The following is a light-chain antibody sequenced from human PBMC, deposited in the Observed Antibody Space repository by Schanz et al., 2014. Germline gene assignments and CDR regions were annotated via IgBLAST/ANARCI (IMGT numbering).Light chain of an antibody. J-gene: IGLJ1*01. CDR1: SSDVGGYNY. Sequence: QSALTQPASVSGSPGQSITISCTGTSSDVGGYNYVSWYQHHPGKAPKLMIYDVSNRPSGVSNRFSGSKSGNTASLTVSGLQAEDEADYYCSSNGGVNIYVFGTGTKVTVL. V-gene: IGLV2-14*03. CDR3: SSNGGVNIYV. CDR2: DVS.